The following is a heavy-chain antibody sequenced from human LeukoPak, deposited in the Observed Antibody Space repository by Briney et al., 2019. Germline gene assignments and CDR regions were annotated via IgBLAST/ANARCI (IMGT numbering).Heavy chain of an antibody. V-gene: IGHV3-73*01. CDR2: IRTKPKSYAT. CDR3: TRGGYSGNYYCIDY. D-gene: IGHD1-26*01. CDR1: GFTFSDST. J-gene: IGHJ4*02. Sequence: PGGSLRLSCAASGFTFSDSTMHWVRQGSGKGLEWVGRIRTKPKSYATEYAASVKGRFTISRDDSKNVANLQMNSLKTEDTAVYYCTRGGYSGNYYCIDYWGQGTLVTVSS.